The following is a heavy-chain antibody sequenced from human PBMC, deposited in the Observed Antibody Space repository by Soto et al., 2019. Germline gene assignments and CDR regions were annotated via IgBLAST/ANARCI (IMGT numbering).Heavy chain of an antibody. D-gene: IGHD3-3*01. V-gene: IGHV3-48*03. Sequence: GGSLSLSCAASGFTFSSYEMNWVRQAPGKGLEWVSYISSSGSTIYYADSVKGRFTISRDNAKNSLYLQMNSLRAEDTAVYYCARDYEFWSGYYDYYGMDVWGQGATVTVSS. CDR1: GFTFSSYE. CDR3: ARDYEFWSGYYDYYGMDV. CDR2: ISSSGSTI. J-gene: IGHJ6*02.